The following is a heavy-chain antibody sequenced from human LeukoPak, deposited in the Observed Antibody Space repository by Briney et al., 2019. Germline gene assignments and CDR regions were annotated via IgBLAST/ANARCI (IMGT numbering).Heavy chain of an antibody. D-gene: IGHD2-15*01. CDR3: ARDRYCSGGSCRDY. V-gene: IGHV3-21*01. CDR2: ISSSSSYI. CDR1: GFTFSFYT. J-gene: IGHJ4*02. Sequence: GGSLTLSCAASGFTFSFYTMNWVRQAPGKGLECVSSISSSSSYIYYADSVKGRFTISRDNAKNSLYLQMNSLRAEDTAVYYCARDRYCSGGSCRDYWGQGTLVTVSS.